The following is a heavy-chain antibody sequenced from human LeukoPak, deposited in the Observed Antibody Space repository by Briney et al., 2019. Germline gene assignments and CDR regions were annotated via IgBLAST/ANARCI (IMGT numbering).Heavy chain of an antibody. CDR2: IIPIFGTA. J-gene: IGHJ4*02. CDR1: GGTFSSYA. CDR3: ARDRSNCSSTSCYTRNFDY. D-gene: IGHD2-2*02. V-gene: IGHV1-69*05. Sequence: ASVKVSCKASGGTFSSYAISWVRQAPGQGLEWMGGIIPIFGTANYAQKFQGRVTITTDESTSTAYMELSSLRSEDTAVYYCARDRSNCSSTSCYTRNFDYWGQETLVTVSS.